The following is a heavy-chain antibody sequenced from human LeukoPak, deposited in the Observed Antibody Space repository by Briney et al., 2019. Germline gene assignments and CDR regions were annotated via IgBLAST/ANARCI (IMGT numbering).Heavy chain of an antibody. V-gene: IGHV4-61*02. CDR3: ARGLWFGDENPPYFDY. J-gene: IGHJ4*02. CDR1: GGSISSSNYY. CDR2: IYTSEST. Sequence: SETLSLTCSVSGGSISSSNYYWSWIRQPAGKGLEWIGRIYTSESTNYNPSLKSRVTISVDPSRNPCSLTLSSVTAAHTAVYYSARGLWFGDENPPYFDYWGQGILVTVSS. D-gene: IGHD3-10*01.